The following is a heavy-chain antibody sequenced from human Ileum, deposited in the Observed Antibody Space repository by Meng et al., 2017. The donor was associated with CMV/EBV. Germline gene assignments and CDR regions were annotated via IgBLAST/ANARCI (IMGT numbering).Heavy chain of an antibody. CDR1: GFPFTSYV. CDR2: INVDNGKT. V-gene: IGHV1-3*01. J-gene: IGHJ4*02. CDR3: ARIENGAHFDC. Sequence: QLLQSGAAGRISGASGKVSCKAAGFPFTSYVILCVRHATGQRLEWMGWINVDNGKTKYARKFQGRVTMTTDTSANQAYMEVSSLSTEDTAVYFCARIENGAHFDCWGQGTLVTVSS. D-gene: IGHD4-17*01.